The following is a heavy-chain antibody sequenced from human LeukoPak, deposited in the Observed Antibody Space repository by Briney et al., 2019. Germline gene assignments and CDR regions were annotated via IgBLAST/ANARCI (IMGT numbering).Heavy chain of an antibody. D-gene: IGHD4-17*01. CDR2: IYYSGST. J-gene: IGHJ3*02. CDR1: GGSISSYY. V-gene: IGHV4-59*12. Sequence: SETLSLNCTVSGGSISSYYWSWIRQPPGQGLEWIGYIYYSGSTNYNPSLKSRVTISVGPPKNQFSLKLSSVTAADTTVHYCAREGTTVTHDDAFDIWGQGTMVTVSS. CDR3: AREGTTVTHDDAFDI.